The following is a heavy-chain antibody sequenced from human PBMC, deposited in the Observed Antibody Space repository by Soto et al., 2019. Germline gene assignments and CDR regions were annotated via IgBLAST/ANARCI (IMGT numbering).Heavy chain of an antibody. CDR2: IYPGNSNV. J-gene: IGHJ5*02. CDR3: ARLYVRGSPWGFTP. V-gene: IGHV5-51*01. Sequence: EVHLMQSGAEVKKSGESLEIACKASGYTFSDYWLGWVRLLPGKGLELMGMIYPGNSNVMYSPTFRGQVTISADKSKKTSYLQWSSLRSSDTGIYYCARLYVRGSPWGFTPRGQGTRVTVSP. CDR1: GYTFSDYW. D-gene: IGHD7-27*01.